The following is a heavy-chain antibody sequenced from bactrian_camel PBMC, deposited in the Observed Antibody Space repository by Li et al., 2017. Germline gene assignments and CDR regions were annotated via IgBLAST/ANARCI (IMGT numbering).Heavy chain of an antibody. Sequence: QVQLVESGGDSVEAGGSLRLSCLASGPPYTHKYMAWFRRAPGNVREGVAAIDSDHTPTYADSVKGRSTISKDDAKSTLYLQMDSLKPEDSAMYYCAADRAFSPRCLDYGLGSAEYHYWGQGTQVTVS. CDR3: AADRAFSPRCLDYGLGSAEYHY. J-gene: IGHJ4*01. V-gene: IGHV3S53*01. CDR1: GPPYTHKY. CDR2: IDSDHTP. D-gene: IGHD5*01.